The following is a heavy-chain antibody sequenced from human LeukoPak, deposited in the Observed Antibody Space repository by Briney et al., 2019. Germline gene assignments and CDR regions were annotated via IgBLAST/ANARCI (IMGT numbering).Heavy chain of an antibody. V-gene: IGHV4-4*07. CDR2: IYDTGSP. D-gene: IGHD6-13*01. J-gene: IGHJ4*02. Sequence: PSETLSLTCSVSGDSLSSDYWTWIRQPAGRGLEWIGRIYDTGSPNYNPSLRSRVTMSVDTSKRQFSLKLSSVTAADTAVYYCARLRYSSSWYLSGGNSALDYWGQGTLVTVSS. CDR3: ARLRYSSSWYLSGGNSALDY. CDR1: GDSLSSDY.